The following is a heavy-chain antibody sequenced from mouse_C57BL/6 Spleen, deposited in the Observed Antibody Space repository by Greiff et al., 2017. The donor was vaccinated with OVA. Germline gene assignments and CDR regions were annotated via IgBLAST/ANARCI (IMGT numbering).Heavy chain of an antibody. V-gene: IGHV1-69*01. CDR2: IDPSDSYT. Sequence: QVQLQQPGAELVMPGASVKLSCKASGYTFTSYWMHWVKQRPGQGLEWIGEIDPSDSYTNYNQKFKGKSTLTVDKSSSTAYMQLSSLTSEDSAFYYCARDYSNYFDYWGQGTTLTVSS. CDR3: ARDYSNYFDY. CDR1: GYTFTSYW. J-gene: IGHJ2*01. D-gene: IGHD2-5*01.